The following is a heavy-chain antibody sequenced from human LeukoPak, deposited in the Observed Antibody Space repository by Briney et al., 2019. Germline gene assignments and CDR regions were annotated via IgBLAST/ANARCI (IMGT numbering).Heavy chain of an antibody. J-gene: IGHJ5*01. CDR2: IYHGSA. V-gene: IGHV4-61*01. CDR1: DDSVSSSRYY. Sequence: TETLSLTCTVSDDSVSSSRYYWTWIRQPPGKELEWIGYIYHGSATYNPSLESRVTLSMDTSKNQYSLKMTSVTAADTAVYYCAREGGRQWLVSGALDSWGQGTLVTVSS. CDR3: AREGGRQWLVSGALDS. D-gene: IGHD6-19*01.